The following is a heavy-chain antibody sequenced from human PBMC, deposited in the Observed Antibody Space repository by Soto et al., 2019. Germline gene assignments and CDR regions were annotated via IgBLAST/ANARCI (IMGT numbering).Heavy chain of an antibody. Sequence: QVQLVQSGAEVKKPGASVKVSCKASGYTISSYGLSCVRQAPGQGLEWMGWIAHNGNTNYARKFQGRFTLTIDTSTDTAYMELRSLRSDDTAVYYCARDRGGDFRYGMDVWGQGTSVTVSS. J-gene: IGHJ6*02. CDR3: ARDRGGDFRYGMDV. V-gene: IGHV1-18*01. CDR2: IAHNGNT. CDR1: GYTISSYG. D-gene: IGHD2-21*02.